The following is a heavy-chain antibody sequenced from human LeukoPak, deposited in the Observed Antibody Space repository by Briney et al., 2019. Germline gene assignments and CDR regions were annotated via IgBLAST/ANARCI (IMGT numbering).Heavy chain of an antibody. Sequence: PGRSLRLSCAASGFTFDDYAMHWVRQAPGKGLEWVSGISWNSGSIGYADSVKGRFTISRDNAKNSLYPQMNSLRAEDTALYYCAKGVAGTFDYWGQGTLVTVSS. D-gene: IGHD6-19*01. CDR2: ISWNSGSI. V-gene: IGHV3-9*01. CDR3: AKGVAGTFDY. J-gene: IGHJ4*02. CDR1: GFTFDDYA.